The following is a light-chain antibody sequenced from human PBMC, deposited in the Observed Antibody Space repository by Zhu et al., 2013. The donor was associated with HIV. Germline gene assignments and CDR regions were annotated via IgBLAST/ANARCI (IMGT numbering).Light chain of an antibody. Sequence: ATQMTQAPSSLSASVGDRVTITCRASEDIRIDLGWFQQRPGKAPKLLIYAASTLHSGVPSRFSGSGSGTDFTLTISSLQPEDFATYYCLQDYYYPLYSFGQGTKLEIK. CDR3: LQDYYYPLYS. CDR1: EDIRID. V-gene: IGKV1-6*01. J-gene: IGKJ2*03. CDR2: AAS.